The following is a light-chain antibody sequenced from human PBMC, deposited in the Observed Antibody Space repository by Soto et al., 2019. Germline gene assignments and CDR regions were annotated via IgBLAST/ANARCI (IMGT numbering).Light chain of an antibody. CDR2: GAS. CDR3: QHYGTSPFT. V-gene: IGKV3-20*01. Sequence: EIVLTQSPGTLSLSPGERATLSCRASQSIASSYFGWYQQKPGQAPRLLIYGASSRATGIPDRFSGSASGTDFTLTITRLEPEDFAVYYCQHYGTSPFTFGPGTKVEIK. CDR1: QSIASSY. J-gene: IGKJ3*01.